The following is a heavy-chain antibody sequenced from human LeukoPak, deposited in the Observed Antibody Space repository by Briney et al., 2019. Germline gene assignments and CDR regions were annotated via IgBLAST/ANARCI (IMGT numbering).Heavy chain of an antibody. CDR3: ARDREVVVPVDGMDV. J-gene: IGHJ6*02. Sequence: GGSLRLSCAASGFTFSDYYMSWIRQAPGKGLEWVSYISSSGSTIYYADSVKGRFTISRDNAKNSLYLQMNSLRAEDTAVYYCARDREVVVPVDGMDVWGQGTTVTVSS. CDR1: GFTFSDYY. V-gene: IGHV3-11*04. D-gene: IGHD2-15*01. CDR2: ISSSGSTI.